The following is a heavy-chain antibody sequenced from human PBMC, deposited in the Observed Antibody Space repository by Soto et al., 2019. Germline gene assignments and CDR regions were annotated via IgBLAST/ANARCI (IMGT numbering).Heavy chain of an antibody. CDR1: GYTFTGYS. CDR2: INPNSGGT. V-gene: IGHV1-2*02. CDR3: ARGVKRQQPTRVDAFDI. J-gene: IGHJ3*02. D-gene: IGHD6-13*01. Sequence: QVQLVQSGAEVKKPGASVKVSCKASGYTFTGYSMHWVRQAPGQGLEWMGWINPNSGGTNYAQKFQGRVTMTRDTSISTAYMELSRLRSDDTAVYYCARGVKRQQPTRVDAFDIWGQGTMVTVSS.